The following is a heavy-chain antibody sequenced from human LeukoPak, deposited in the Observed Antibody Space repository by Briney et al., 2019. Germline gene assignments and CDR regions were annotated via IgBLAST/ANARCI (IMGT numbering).Heavy chain of an antibody. CDR1: GYTFTSYA. Sequence: ASVKVSCKASGYTFTSYAMHWVRQAPGQRLEWMGWINAGNGNTKYSQKFQGRVTITRDTSASTAHMELSSLRSEDTAVYYCARDMGQQLVLFYFDYWGQGTLVTVSS. CDR3: ARDMGQQLVLFYFDY. D-gene: IGHD6-13*01. V-gene: IGHV1-3*01. J-gene: IGHJ4*02. CDR2: INAGNGNT.